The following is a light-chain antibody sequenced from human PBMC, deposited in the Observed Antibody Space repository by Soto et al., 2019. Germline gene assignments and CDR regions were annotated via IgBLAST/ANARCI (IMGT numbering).Light chain of an antibody. CDR2: GAS. Sequence: EIVLTQSPGTLSLSPGEIATLSCSASQGVSSSYLAWYQQKPGQPPRLLIYGASSSATGIPDRVSGSGSGTDFTLTITRLEPEDFAVYYCQHYCTSFGGGTKVEIK. V-gene: IGKV3-20*01. CDR1: QGVSSSY. J-gene: IGKJ4*01. CDR3: QHYCTS.